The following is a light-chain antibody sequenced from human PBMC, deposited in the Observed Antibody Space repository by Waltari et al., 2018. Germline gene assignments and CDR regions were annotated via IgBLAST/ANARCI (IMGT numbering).Light chain of an antibody. J-gene: IGKJ2*01. CDR1: QGVTTTF. CDR2: GAS. Sequence: EIVLTQSPGILSLSPGERATLSCRASQGVTTTFLAWYQQKPGQAPRLLIYGASNRATGIPDRFSGSESGTDFTLTINRLEPEDFAVYWCQQYGSSMYTFGQGTKVEIK. CDR3: QQYGSSMYT. V-gene: IGKV3-20*01.